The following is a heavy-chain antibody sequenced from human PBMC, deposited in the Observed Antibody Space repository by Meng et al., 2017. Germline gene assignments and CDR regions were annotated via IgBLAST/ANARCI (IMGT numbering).Heavy chain of an antibody. CDR1: GFTVSSNY. CDR3: ARDLGY. Sequence: EVQLVETGGGLVQAGGYRRLSCAAAGFTVSSNYMSWVRQAPGKGLEWVSVIYSGGSTYYADSVKGRFTISRDNSKNTLYLQMNSLRAEDTAVYYCARDLGYWGQGTLVTVSS. V-gene: IGHV3-53*02. J-gene: IGHJ4*02. CDR2: IYSGGST. D-gene: IGHD3-16*01.